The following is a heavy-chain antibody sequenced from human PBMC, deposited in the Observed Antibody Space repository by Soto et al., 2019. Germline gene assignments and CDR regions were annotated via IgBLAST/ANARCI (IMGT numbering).Heavy chain of an antibody. J-gene: IGHJ4*02. D-gene: IGHD6-19*01. Sequence: SAEVSCKASGGTFISYAISWVRQAPGQGLEWMGGIIPIFGTANYAQKFQGRVTITADKSTSTAYMELSSLRSEDTAVYYCARGKAVAGRGLVDYWGQGTLVTVSS. CDR3: ARGKAVAGRGLVDY. CDR2: IIPIFGTA. CDR1: GGTFISYA. V-gene: IGHV1-69*06.